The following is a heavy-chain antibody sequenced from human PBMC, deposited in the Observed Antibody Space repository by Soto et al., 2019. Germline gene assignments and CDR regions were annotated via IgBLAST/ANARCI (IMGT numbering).Heavy chain of an antibody. J-gene: IGHJ6*02. CDR3: ARDQIGNITLRGWGGPRRYYYHGMDI. V-gene: IGHV3-53*02. CDR2: IYSGGST. CDR1: GFTVSSNY. Sequence: EVQLVETGGGLIQPGGSLRLSCAASGFTVSSNYMSWVRQAPGKGLEWVSVIYSGGSTYYADSVKGRLTLSRDNSSNTLYLQMNSLRAEDPAVYYCARDQIGNITLRGWGGPRRYYYHGMDIWGQGDTVTVSS. D-gene: IGHD3-10*01.